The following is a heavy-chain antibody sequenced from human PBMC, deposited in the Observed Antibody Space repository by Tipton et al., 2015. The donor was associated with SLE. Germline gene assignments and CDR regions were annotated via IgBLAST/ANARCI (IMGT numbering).Heavy chain of an antibody. J-gene: IGHJ3*02. Sequence: SLRLSCAASGFTFSNYWMHWVRQAPGKGLVWVSRINSDGSITSYADSVKGRFTISRDNAKNTLYLQMNSLRAEDTAVYYCAREDMGVPDAFDIWGQGTMVTVSS. V-gene: IGHV3-74*01. CDR2: INSDGSIT. D-gene: IGHD2-15*01. CDR1: GFTFSNYW. CDR3: AREDMGVPDAFDI.